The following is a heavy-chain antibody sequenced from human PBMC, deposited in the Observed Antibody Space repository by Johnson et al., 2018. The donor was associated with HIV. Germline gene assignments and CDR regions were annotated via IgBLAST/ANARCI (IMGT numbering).Heavy chain of an antibody. CDR1: GFTFSTYA. V-gene: IGHV3-23*04. D-gene: IGHD3-16*01. CDR2: LTPSGGGT. CDR3: AKRAQLGTAWYVNAFDI. Sequence: VQLVESGGGLVQPGGSLRLSCAASGFTFSTYAMSWVRQAPGKGPEWVSALTPSGGGTYYADSVKGRFTISRDNSKNTLYLQLNSLRAEDTAVFYCAKRAQLGTAWYVNAFDIWGQGTMVTVSS. J-gene: IGHJ3*02.